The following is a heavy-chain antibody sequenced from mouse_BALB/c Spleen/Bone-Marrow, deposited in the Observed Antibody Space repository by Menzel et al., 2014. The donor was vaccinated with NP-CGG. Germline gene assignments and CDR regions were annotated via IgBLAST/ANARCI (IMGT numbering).Heavy chain of an antibody. V-gene: IGHV14-3*02. J-gene: IGHJ3*01. CDR2: IDPANGNT. CDR3: ARLDLCAY. Sequence: EVQLQQSGAELVKPGASAKLSCTASGFNIKDTYMHWVKQRPEQGLEWIGRIDPANGNTKYDPKFQGKATITADTSSNTADLQLSSLTSEDTAVYCGARLDLCAYWGQGTLVTVSA. CDR1: GFNIKDTY.